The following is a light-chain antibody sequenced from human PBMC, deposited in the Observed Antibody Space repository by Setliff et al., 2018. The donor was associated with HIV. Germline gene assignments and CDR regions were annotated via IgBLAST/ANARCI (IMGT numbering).Light chain of an antibody. Sequence: ALPQPASVSGSPGQSITISCTGSSSDVGSYNLVSWYQQHPGKAPKLLIYEVTERPSGVSNRFSGSKSATTASLTISGLQAEDEADYYGCSYAGSSTYVFGTGTKVTVL. J-gene: IGLJ1*01. CDR1: SSDVGSYNL. V-gene: IGLV2-23*02. CDR2: EVT. CDR3: CSYAGSSTYV.